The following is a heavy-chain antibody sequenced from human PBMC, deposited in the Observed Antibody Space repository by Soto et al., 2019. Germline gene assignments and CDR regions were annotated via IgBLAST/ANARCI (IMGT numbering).Heavy chain of an antibody. CDR3: VRDPEMTTVYGMDV. Sequence: GASVKVSCKASGYTFTGYYMHWVRQAPGQGLEWMGWINPNSGGTNYAQKFQGRVTMTRDTSISTAYMELSRLRSDDTAVYYCVRDPEMTTVYGMDVWGQGTTVTVSS. D-gene: IGHD4-4*01. V-gene: IGHV1-2*02. CDR2: INPNSGGT. J-gene: IGHJ6*02. CDR1: GYTFTGYY.